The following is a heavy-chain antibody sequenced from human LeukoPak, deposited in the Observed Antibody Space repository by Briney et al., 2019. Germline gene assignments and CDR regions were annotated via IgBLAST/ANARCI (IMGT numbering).Heavy chain of an antibody. CDR2: IWYDGSNK. CDR1: GFTFSSYG. V-gene: IGHV3-33*01. D-gene: IGHD3-22*01. Sequence: GRSLRFSCAAYGFTFSSYGMHWVRQGPGKGLEWVAVIWYDGSNKYYADSVKGRFTTSRDNSKNTLYLQMNSLRAEDTAVYYCARGPDYYDSSAAGFDYWGQGTLVTVSS. CDR3: ARGPDYYDSSAAGFDY. J-gene: IGHJ4*02.